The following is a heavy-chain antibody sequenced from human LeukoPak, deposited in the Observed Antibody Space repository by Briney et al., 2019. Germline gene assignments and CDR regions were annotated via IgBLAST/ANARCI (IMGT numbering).Heavy chain of an antibody. CDR2: IKQDGSEK. V-gene: IGHV3-7*01. D-gene: IGHD1/OR15-1a*01. J-gene: IGHJ3*02. CDR1: GFTFSSYW. Sequence: GGSLRLSCAASGFTFSSYWMSWVRQAPGKGLAWVANIKQDGSEKYYADPMKGRFTISRDNAKNSLYLQMNSLRAEDTAVYYCAREAYNWNIDVFDIWGQGTMVTVSS. CDR3: AREAYNWNIDVFDI.